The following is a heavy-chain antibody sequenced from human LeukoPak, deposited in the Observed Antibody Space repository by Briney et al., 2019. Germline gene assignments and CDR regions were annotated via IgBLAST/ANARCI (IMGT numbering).Heavy chain of an antibody. CDR3: AKGTSSGWYYFDY. V-gene: IGHV4-39*07. Sequence: SETLSLTCTVSGGSISTTGYYWGWIRQPPGKGLEWIGNNSGSTYYSPSLNSRLTISVDTSKNQFSLKLDSVTAADTAVYYCAKGTSSGWYYFDYWGQGTLVTVSS. CDR1: GGSISTTGYY. D-gene: IGHD6-19*01. CDR2: NSGST. J-gene: IGHJ4*02.